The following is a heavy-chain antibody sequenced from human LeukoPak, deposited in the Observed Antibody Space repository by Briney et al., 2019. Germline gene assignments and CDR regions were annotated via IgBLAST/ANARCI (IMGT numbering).Heavy chain of an antibody. Sequence: GGSLRLSCAASGFTLSSYAIHWVRQAPGKGLEWVAVISYDGSNKYYADSVKGRFTISRDNSKNTLYLQMNGLRAEDTAVYYCARGRDGYNYGGFDYWGQGTLVTVSS. CDR1: GFTLSSYA. J-gene: IGHJ4*02. CDR2: ISYDGSNK. CDR3: ARGRDGYNYGGFDY. D-gene: IGHD5-24*01. V-gene: IGHV3-30*04.